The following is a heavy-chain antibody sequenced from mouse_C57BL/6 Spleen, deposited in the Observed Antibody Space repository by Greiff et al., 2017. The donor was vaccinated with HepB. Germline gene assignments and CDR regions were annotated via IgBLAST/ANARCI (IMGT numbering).Heavy chain of an antibody. D-gene: IGHD1-1*01. V-gene: IGHV7-4*01. CDR1: GFTFNDYQ. CDR2: IRNKANGYTT. CDR3: VKAVSSGSSYTWFAY. J-gene: IGHJ3*01. Sequence: EVKVVESGGGLVQPGASLRLSCAASGFTFNDYQMSWVRQAPGKAPEWLALIRNKANGYTTEYTASVKGRFTISRDNSQNILYLHMNTLRAEDSATYYCVKAVSSGSSYTWFAYWGQGTLVTVSA.